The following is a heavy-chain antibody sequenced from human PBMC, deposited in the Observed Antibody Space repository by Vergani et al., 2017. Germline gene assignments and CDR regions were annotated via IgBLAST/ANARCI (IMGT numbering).Heavy chain of an antibody. V-gene: IGHV3-30*02. CDR1: GFTLSNYD. J-gene: IGHJ4*02. Sequence: QVQLVESGGGVVQRGGSLRLSCATSGFTLSNYDMQWIRQGPGKGLEVVAFIQFDGSNQYYADSVKGRFTLSRDFSKNTLYLQMNSLRVEDTAVYYCGRGSDNYNWGQGTLVTVSS. D-gene: IGHD5-24*01. CDR2: IQFDGSNQ. CDR3: GRGSDNYN.